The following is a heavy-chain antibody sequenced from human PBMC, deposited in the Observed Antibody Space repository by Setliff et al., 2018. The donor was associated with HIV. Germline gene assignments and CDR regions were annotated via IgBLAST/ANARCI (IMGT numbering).Heavy chain of an antibody. CDR3: AKDMGEVVSYYFDY. V-gene: IGHV3-33*06. CDR2: IWYDGSNK. J-gene: IGHJ4*02. D-gene: IGHD3-16*01. CDR1: GFTFRSYG. Sequence: PGGSLRLSCAASGFTFRSYGMHWVRQAPGKGLEWVAVIWYDGSNKYYADSVKGRFTISRDNSKNTLYLQMNSLRAEDTAVYYCAKDMGEVVSYYFDYWGQGTLVTVSS.